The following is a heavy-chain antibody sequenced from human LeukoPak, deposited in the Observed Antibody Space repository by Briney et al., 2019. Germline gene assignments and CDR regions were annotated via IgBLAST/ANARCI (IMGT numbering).Heavy chain of an antibody. Sequence: ASQRLSLTCTVSGGSLSSGGYYWSWIRQHPGKGLEWIGYIYYSGSTYYNPSLKSRVTISVDTSKNQFSLKLSSVTAADTAVYDCARAVAYYYDSSGNDDAFDIWGQGKMATVSS. CDR2: IYYSGST. V-gene: IGHV4-31*03. D-gene: IGHD3-22*01. J-gene: IGHJ3*02. CDR1: GGSLSSGGYY. CDR3: ARAVAYYYDSSGNDDAFDI.